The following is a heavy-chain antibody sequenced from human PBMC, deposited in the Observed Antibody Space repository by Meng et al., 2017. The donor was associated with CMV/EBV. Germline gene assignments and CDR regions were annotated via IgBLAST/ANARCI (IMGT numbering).Heavy chain of an antibody. CDR1: GYTFTSYD. Sequence: ASVKVSCKASGYTFTSYDINWVRQATGQGLEWMGWMNPNSGNTGYAQKFQGRVTITRNTSISTAYMELSSLRSEDTAVYYCARGSYYDFWSGPRRFDPWGQGTLVNVSS. CDR2: MNPNSGNT. J-gene: IGHJ5*02. CDR3: ARGSYYDFWSGPRRFDP. V-gene: IGHV1-8*03. D-gene: IGHD3-3*01.